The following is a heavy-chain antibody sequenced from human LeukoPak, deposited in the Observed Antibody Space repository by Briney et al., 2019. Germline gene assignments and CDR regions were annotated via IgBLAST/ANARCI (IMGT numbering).Heavy chain of an antibody. D-gene: IGHD4-17*01. CDR2: VSSSSSSM. CDR3: ASLILSSVATATTGDFDL. J-gene: IGHJ2*01. CDR1: GFTFSSYA. Sequence: GGSLRLSCAASGFTFSSYAMSWVRQAPGKGLEWVSYVSSSSSSMKYADPVKGRFTISRDNAKNSLYLEMNSLRAEDTAVYYCASLILSSVATATTGDFDLWGRGTLVTVSS. V-gene: IGHV3-48*01.